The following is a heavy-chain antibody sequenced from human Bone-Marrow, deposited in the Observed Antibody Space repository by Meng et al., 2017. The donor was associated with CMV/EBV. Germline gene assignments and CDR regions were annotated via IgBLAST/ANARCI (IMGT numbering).Heavy chain of an antibody. CDR3: AREDCSSTSCYHYGMDV. D-gene: IGHD2-2*01. CDR2: ISAYNGNT. V-gene: IGHV1-18*01. CDR1: GYTFTSYG. J-gene: IGHJ6*02. Sequence: ASVKVSCKASGYTFTSYGISWVRQAPGQGLEWMGWISAYNGNTNYAQKLQGRVTMTTDTSTSTAYMELRSLRSDDTAVNYCAREDCSSTSCYHYGMDVWGQGTTVTVSS.